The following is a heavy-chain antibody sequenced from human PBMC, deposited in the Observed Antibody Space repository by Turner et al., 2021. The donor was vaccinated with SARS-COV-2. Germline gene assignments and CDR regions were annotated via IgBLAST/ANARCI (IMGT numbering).Heavy chain of an antibody. CDR3: ARVCNGNVCKNFDY. D-gene: IGHD2-15*01. Sequence: QVQLVQSGAEVKKPGASVKVSCKASGYTFTAYNIHWLRQAPGQGIEWMGWVTANSGDTNYAQKFKGRVTMTRDTSISTAYMELSSLRSDDTAVYYCARVCNGNVCKNFDYWGQGTLVTVSS. CDR2: VTANSGDT. J-gene: IGHJ4*02. CDR1: GYTFTAYN. V-gene: IGHV1-2*02.